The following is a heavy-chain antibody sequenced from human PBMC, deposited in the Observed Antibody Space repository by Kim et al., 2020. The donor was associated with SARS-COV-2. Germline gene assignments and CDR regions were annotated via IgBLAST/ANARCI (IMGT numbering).Heavy chain of an antibody. CDR3: ATDGGYSGYDYGGYYYYGMDV. J-gene: IGHJ6*02. V-gene: IGHV4-34*01. CDR2: INHGGST. Sequence: SETLSLTCAVYGGSFSGYYWSWIRQPPGKGLEWIGEINHGGSTNYNPSLKSRVTISVDTSKNQFSLKLSSVTAADTAVYYCATDGGYSGYDYGGYYYYGMDVWGQGTTVTVSS. D-gene: IGHD5-12*01. CDR1: GGSFSGYY.